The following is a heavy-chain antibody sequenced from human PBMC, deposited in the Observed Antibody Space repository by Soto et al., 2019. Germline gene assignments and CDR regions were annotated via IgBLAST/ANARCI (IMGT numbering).Heavy chain of an antibody. CDR3: ARHSEWLLPFDY. CDR1: GGSISSSSYY. J-gene: IGHJ4*02. D-gene: IGHD3-22*01. CDR2: IYYSGST. V-gene: IGHV4-39*01. Sequence: TSETLSLTCTVSGGSISSSSYYWGWIRQPPGKGLEWIGSIYYSGSTYYNPSLKSRVTISVDTSKNQFSLKLSSVTAADTAVYYCARHSEWLLPFDYWGQGTLGTVSS.